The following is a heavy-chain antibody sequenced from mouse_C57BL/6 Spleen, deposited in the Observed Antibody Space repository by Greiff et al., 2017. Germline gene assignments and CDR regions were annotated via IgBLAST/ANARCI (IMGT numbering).Heavy chain of an antibody. Sequence: VMLVESGPGLVAPSQSLSITCTVSGFSLTSYGVDWVRQPPGKGLEWLGVIWGGGSTNNNSALMARLGIRKDTSKSHVVLTMNSLQTDDTAMYYCAKHDDYGGWFAYWVQGTLVTVAA. CDR3: AKHDDYGGWFAY. D-gene: IGHD2-4*01. V-gene: IGHV2-9*01. CDR1: GFSLTSYG. CDR2: IWGGGST. J-gene: IGHJ3*01.